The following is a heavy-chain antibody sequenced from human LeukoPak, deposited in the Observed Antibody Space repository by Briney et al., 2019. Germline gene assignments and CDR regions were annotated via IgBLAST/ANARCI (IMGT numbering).Heavy chain of an antibody. CDR2: ISSSSSYI. CDR1: GFTFSSYS. J-gene: IGHJ4*02. Sequence: GGSLRLSCAASGFTFSSYSMNWVRQAPGKGLEWVSSISSSSSYIYYADSVKGRFTISRDNAKNSLYLQMNSLRAEDTAVYYCARAGWIAAANLLTFDYWGQGTLVTVSS. D-gene: IGHD6-13*01. CDR3: ARAGWIAAANLLTFDY. V-gene: IGHV3-21*01.